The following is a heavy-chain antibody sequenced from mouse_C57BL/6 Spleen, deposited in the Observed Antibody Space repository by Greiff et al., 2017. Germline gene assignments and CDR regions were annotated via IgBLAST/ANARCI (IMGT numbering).Heavy chain of an antibody. D-gene: IGHD2-2*01. J-gene: IGHJ4*01. CDR3: ARDYYGYDVAMDY. CDR2: INPSNGGT. CDR1: GYTFTSYW. V-gene: IGHV1-53*01. Sequence: QVQLLQPGTELVKPGASVKLSCKASGYTFTSYWMHWVQQRPGQGLEWLGNINPSNGGTNYNEKFQSKATLTVDTSSSTAYMQLRRRTSEESAVYYCARDYYGYDVAMDYWGQGTSVSVSS.